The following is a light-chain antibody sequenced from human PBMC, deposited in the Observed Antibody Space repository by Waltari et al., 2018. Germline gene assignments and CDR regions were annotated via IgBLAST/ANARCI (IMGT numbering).Light chain of an antibody. CDR3: SSYTTSSAPGV. CDR1: DSDVGAYYF. Sequence: QSALTQPASVSGSPGQSITISCSATDSDVGAYYFVSWYPQHPGKAPHLIIYEVSNRPSGISNRFSASKSGNTASLTISGLQAEDEADYYCSSYTTSSAPGVFGTGTRVTVL. CDR2: EVS. J-gene: IGLJ1*01. V-gene: IGLV2-14*01.